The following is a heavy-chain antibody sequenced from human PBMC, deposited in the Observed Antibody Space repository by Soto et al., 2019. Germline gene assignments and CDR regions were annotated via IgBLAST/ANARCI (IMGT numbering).Heavy chain of an antibody. CDR1: GGSISSYY. D-gene: IGHD2-2*01. CDR2: IYYSGST. J-gene: IGHJ5*02. V-gene: IGHV4-59*01. Sequence: SETLSLTCTVSGGSISSYYWSWIRQPPGKGLEWIGYIYYSGSTNYNPSLKSRVTISVDTSKNQFSLKLSSVTAADTAVYYCARVSSQLRKNWFDPWGQGTLVTVSS. CDR3: ARVSSQLRKNWFDP.